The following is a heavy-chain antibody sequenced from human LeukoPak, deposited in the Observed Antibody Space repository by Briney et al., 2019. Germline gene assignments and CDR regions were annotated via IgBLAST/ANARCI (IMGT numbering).Heavy chain of an antibody. J-gene: IGHJ3*02. CDR2: INHSGST. Sequence: PSETLSLTCAVYGGSFSGYYWSWIRQPPGKGLEWIGEINHSGSTNYNPSLKSRVTMSVDTSKNQFSLKLSSVTAADTAVYYCAGPDDAFDIWGQGTMVTVSS. V-gene: IGHV4-34*01. CDR1: GGSFSGYY. CDR3: AGPDDAFDI.